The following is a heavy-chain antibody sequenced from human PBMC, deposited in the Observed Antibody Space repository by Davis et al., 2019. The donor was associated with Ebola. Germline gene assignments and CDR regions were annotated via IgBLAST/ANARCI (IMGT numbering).Heavy chain of an antibody. CDR3: TAYDSTFRNY. V-gene: IGHV3-43D*03. D-gene: IGHD3-22*01. Sequence: GGSLRLSCAASGFTFDDYAMSWVRQAPGKGLEWVSLISWDGRSTAYADSVRGRFSISRDNSRKFLYLQMNGLRAEDTALYYCTAYDSTFRNYWGQGTLVTVSS. CDR1: GFTFDDYA. J-gene: IGHJ4*02. CDR2: ISWDGRST.